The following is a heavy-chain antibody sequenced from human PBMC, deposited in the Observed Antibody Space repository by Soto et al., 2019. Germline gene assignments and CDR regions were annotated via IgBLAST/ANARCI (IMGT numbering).Heavy chain of an antibody. V-gene: IGHV4-39*01. CDR3: ARHGGSGVDY. J-gene: IGHJ4*02. CDR2: IYFSGST. Sequence: QLQLQESGPGLVKPSETLSLTCTVSGGFISSSSYYWGWIRQPPGKGLEWIGTIYFSGSTYYNPSLKSRVTISVDTSKNQFSLKLTSVTAADTAVYYCARHGGSGVDYWGQGTLVTVSS. D-gene: IGHD6-19*01. CDR1: GGFISSSSYY.